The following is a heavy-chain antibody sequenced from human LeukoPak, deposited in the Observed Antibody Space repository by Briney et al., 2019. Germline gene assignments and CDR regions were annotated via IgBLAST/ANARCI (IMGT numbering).Heavy chain of an antibody. V-gene: IGHV3-23*01. Sequence: GGSLRLSCAASGFTFNNYAMSWVRQAPGKVLEWVSAITGSGGDTYHADSVKGRFTISRDNSKNTLYLQMNSLRAEDTAVYYCAKGSSTFDYWGQGTLVTVSS. J-gene: IGHJ4*02. CDR1: GFTFNNYA. CDR2: ITGSGGDT. CDR3: AKGSSTFDY.